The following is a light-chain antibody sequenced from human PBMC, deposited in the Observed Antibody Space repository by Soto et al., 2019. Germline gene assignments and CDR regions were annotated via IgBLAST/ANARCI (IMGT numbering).Light chain of an antibody. Sequence: QSALTQPASVSGSPGQSITISCTGTISDVGAYNYVSWYQHHPGEAPKLIIYEVSNRPSGISNRFSGSKSDNTASLTISGLQAEDEVDYYCSSYRVFGGGTKVTVL. V-gene: IGLV2-14*01. CDR2: EVS. J-gene: IGLJ3*02. CDR1: ISDVGAYNY. CDR3: SSYRV.